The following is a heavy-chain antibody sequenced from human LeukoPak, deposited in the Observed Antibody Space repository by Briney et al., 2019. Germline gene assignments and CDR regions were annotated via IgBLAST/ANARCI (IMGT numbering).Heavy chain of an antibody. CDR1: RDMLNSDH. V-gene: IGHV1-2*06. J-gene: IGHJ6*02. CDR3: ARTSLTIFGGGYYYGMDV. CDR2: INPNSGGT. Sequence: ASVKVSCKASRDMLNSDHIHWVRQAPGQGLEWMGRINPNSGGTNYAQKFQGRVTMTRDTSISTAYMELSRLRSDDTAVYYCARTSLTIFGGGYYYGMDVWGQGTTVTVSS. D-gene: IGHD3-3*01.